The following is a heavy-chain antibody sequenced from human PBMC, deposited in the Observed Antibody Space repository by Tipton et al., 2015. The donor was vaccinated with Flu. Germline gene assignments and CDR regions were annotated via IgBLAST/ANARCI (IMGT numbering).Heavy chain of an antibody. CDR3: ARDVGRHYYDGSGTYYYFDY. V-gene: IGHV1-18*04. CDR2: ISAYNDNT. CDR1: GYTFTRSG. Sequence: QLVQSGPEVKMPGASVKVSCKASGYTFTRSGFSWVRQAPGQGLEWMGWISAYNDNTRYALKFQGRVTMTTDTSTSTAFMELRSLGSDDTAIYYCARDVGRHYYDGSGTYYYFDYWGQGTQVTVSS. D-gene: IGHD3-22*01. J-gene: IGHJ4*02.